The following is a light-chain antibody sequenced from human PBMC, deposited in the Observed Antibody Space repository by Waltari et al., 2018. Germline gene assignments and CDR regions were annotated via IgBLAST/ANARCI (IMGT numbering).Light chain of an antibody. J-gene: IGKJ5*01. Sequence: EIVLTQSPATLSLSPGERATLSCRASQSVSSYLVWYQQKPGQTPRLLIYGASNRATVIPARFSGSGSGTDFTLTISSLESEDFAVYYCHQRSNWPITFGQGTRLEIK. V-gene: IGKV3-11*01. CDR1: QSVSSY. CDR3: HQRSNWPIT. CDR2: GAS.